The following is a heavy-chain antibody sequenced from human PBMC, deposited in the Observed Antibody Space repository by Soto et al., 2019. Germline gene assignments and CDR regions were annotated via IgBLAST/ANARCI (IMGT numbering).Heavy chain of an antibody. CDR1: GFAFSTYS. CDR2: VSMDSDTI. Sequence: AGGSLRLSCKASGFAFSTYSMNWVRQAPGKGLEWIAYVSMDSDTIHYADSVKGRFTISRDDPENSLYLQMNSLRDEDTATYYCARLYYDYVWGQGTTVTVSS. CDR3: ARLYYDYV. J-gene: IGHJ6*02. V-gene: IGHV3-48*02. D-gene: IGHD3-3*01.